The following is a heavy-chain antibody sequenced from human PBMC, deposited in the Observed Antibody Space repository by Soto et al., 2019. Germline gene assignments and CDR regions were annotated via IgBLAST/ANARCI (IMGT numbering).Heavy chain of an antibody. CDR1: GYTFTGYY. J-gene: IGHJ4*02. V-gene: IGHV1-2*02. Sequence: ASVKVSCKASGYTFTGYYMHWVRQAPGQGLEWMGWINPNSGGTNCAQKFQGRVTMTRDTSISTAYMGLSRLRSDDTAVYYCAILGSGSYSNVDYWGQGTLVTVSS. CDR3: AILGSGSYSNVDY. D-gene: IGHD3-10*02. CDR2: INPNSGGT.